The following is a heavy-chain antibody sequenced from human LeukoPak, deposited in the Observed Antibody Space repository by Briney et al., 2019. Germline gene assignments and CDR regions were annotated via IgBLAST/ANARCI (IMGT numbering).Heavy chain of an antibody. CDR3: ARVSTEMATSARGYFDY. CDR2: IIPIFGTA. J-gene: IGHJ4*02. Sequence: ASVKVSCKAPGGTFSSYAISWVRQAPGQGLEWMGGIIPIFGTANYAQKFQGRVTITADESTSTAYMELSSLRSEDTAVYYCARVSTEMATSARGYFDYWGQGTLVTVSS. CDR1: GGTFSSYA. D-gene: IGHD5-24*01. V-gene: IGHV1-69*01.